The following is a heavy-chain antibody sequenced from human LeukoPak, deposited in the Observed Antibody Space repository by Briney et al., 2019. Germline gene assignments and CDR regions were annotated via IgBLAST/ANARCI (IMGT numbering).Heavy chain of an antibody. Sequence: PSETLSLTCTVSGGSISSGGYYWSWIRQPPGKGLEWIGYIYHSGSTYYNPSLKSRVTISVDRSKNQFSLKLSSVTAADTAVYYCARGWFGELKAVDYWGQGALVTVSS. CDR1: GGSISSGGYY. V-gene: IGHV4-30-2*01. D-gene: IGHD3-10*01. CDR3: ARGWFGELKAVDY. CDR2: IYHSGST. J-gene: IGHJ4*02.